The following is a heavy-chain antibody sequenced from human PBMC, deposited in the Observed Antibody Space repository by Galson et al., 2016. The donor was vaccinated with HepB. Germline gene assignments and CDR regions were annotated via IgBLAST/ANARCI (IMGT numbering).Heavy chain of an antibody. V-gene: IGHV3-74*01. CDR2: TNNDGTTT. CDR1: GFSFSYYW. J-gene: IGHJ4*02. D-gene: IGHD2/OR15-2a*01. Sequence: SLRLSCAASGFSFSYYWMHWVRQDPGKGLEWVSRTNNDGTTTNYADSVKGRFINSRDNAKDTLYLQMNSLRAEDTAVYYCARSVNGSFDFWGGGTLVTVSS. CDR3: ARSVNGSFDF.